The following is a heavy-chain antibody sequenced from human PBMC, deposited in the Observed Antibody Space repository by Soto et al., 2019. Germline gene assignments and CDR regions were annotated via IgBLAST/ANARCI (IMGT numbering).Heavy chain of an antibody. CDR3: GSVRPSGYVLS. Sequence: SETLSLTCTVSGGSLSSYYWTWIRQSPGKGLEWIGYVYFSGNTNYNPSLKSRVTISIDTSKNQFSLRLASVTAADTAFYYCGSVRPSGYVLSWGQGTLAT. J-gene: IGHJ5*02. CDR2: VYFSGNT. CDR1: GGSLSSYY. D-gene: IGHD6-25*01. V-gene: IGHV4-59*01.